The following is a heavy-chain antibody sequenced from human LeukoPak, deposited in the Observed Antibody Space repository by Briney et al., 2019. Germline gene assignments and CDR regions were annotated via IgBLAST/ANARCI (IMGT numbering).Heavy chain of an antibody. CDR3: ARDPITSGWYGRLSRLYNWFDP. Sequence: ASVKVSCKASGYTFTSYDINWVRQATGQGLEWMGRINPNSGGTNYAQKFQGRVTMTRDTSISTAYMELSRLRSDDTAVYYCARDPITSGWYGRLSRLYNWFDPWGQGTLVTVSS. V-gene: IGHV1-2*06. J-gene: IGHJ5*02. D-gene: IGHD6-19*01. CDR1: GYTFTSYD. CDR2: INPNSGGT.